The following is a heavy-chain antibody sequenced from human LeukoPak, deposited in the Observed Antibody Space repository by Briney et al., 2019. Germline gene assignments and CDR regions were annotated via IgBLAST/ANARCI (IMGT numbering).Heavy chain of an antibody. Sequence: AAVKVSCKASGYQFFSYGISWVRQAPGQGLEWMGWISAYNGNTNYAQKLQGRVTMTTDTSTSTAYMELRSLRSDDTAVYYCARPIEGYGDLDYWGQGTLVTVSS. CDR1: GYQFFSYG. V-gene: IGHV1-18*04. CDR2: ISAYNGNT. D-gene: IGHD4-17*01. CDR3: ARPIEGYGDLDY. J-gene: IGHJ4*02.